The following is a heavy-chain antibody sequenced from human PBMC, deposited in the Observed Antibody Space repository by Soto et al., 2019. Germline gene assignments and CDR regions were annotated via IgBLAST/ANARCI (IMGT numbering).Heavy chain of an antibody. CDR1: GFTFSTYG. J-gene: IGHJ4*02. V-gene: IGHV3-30*02. CDR3: AKDRVGGTFYTPLGF. Sequence: XGSLRLSCAASGFTFSTYGMHWVRQAPGKGLEWVAVIWHDGSDKYYADSVKGRFTISRDNSKNTLFLHLNTLKPEDTAVYHCAKDRVGGTFYTPLGFWGQGTLVTAPQ. CDR2: IWHDGSDK. D-gene: IGHD1-7*01.